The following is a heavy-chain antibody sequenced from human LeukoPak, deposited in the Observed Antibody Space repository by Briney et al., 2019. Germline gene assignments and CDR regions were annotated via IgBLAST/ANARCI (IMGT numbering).Heavy chain of an antibody. V-gene: IGHV3-7*01. CDR3: ARSRVAASDY. J-gene: IGHJ4*02. CDR2: IKQDGSEK. CDR1: GSTFSSYW. D-gene: IGHD2-15*01. Sequence: GGSLRLSCAASGSTFSSYWMSWVRQAPGKGLEWVANIKQDGSEKYYVDSVKGRFTISRDNAKNSLYLQMNSLRAEDTAVYYCARSRVAASDYWGQGTLVTVSS.